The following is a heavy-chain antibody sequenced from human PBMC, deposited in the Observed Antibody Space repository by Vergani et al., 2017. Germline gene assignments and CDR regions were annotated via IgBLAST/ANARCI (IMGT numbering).Heavy chain of an antibody. CDR2: TYYSGST. CDR1: GGSISSGGYY. J-gene: IGHJ4*02. D-gene: IGHD5-24*01. Sequence: QVQLQESGPGLVKPSQTLSLTCTVSGGSISSGGYYLSWIRQHPGKGLEWIGYTYYSGSTYYNPSLKSRVTISVDTSKNQFSLKLSSVTAADTAVYYCARESGYNAYYFDYWGQGTLVTVSS. CDR3: ARESGYNAYYFDY. V-gene: IGHV4-31*03.